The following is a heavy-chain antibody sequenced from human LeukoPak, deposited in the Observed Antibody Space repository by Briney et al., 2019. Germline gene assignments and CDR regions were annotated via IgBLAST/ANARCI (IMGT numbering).Heavy chain of an antibody. CDR1: GDSVSSNSAA. D-gene: IGHD3/OR15-3a*01. V-gene: IGHV6-1*01. J-gene: IGHJ4*02. Sequence: SQTLSLTCGISGDSVSSNSAAWNWVRQSPSRGLEWLGRTYYRSRWYNDYAVFVKSRISINPDTSKNQFSLQLNSVTPEDTAVYYCARDVDFGFDSWGQGTLVTVSS. CDR3: ARDVDFGFDS. CDR2: TYYRSRWYN.